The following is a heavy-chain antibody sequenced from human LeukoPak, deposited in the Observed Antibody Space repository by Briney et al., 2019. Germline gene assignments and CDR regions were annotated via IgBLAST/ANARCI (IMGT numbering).Heavy chain of an antibody. V-gene: IGHV1-69*13. D-gene: IGHD3-10*01. CDR1: GGTFSSYA. Sequence: ASVKVSCKASGGTFSSYAISWVRQAPGQGLEWMGGIIPIFGAANYAQKFLGRVTITADESTSTAYMELSSLRSEDTAVYYCARDSGRSYYYGSGSYYAFDPWGQGTLVTVSS. J-gene: IGHJ5*02. CDR3: ARDSGRSYYYGSGSYYAFDP. CDR2: IIPIFGAA.